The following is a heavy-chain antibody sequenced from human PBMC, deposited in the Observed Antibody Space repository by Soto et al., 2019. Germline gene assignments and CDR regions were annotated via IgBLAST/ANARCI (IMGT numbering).Heavy chain of an antibody. J-gene: IGHJ3*02. CDR3: AREDNAFDI. CDR1: GFTFSSHT. V-gene: IGHV3-23*01. CDR2: ISGSDDST. Sequence: PGGSLRLSCAASGFTFSSHTMHWVRQAPGKGLEWVSVISGSDDSTYYADSVKGRFTISRDNSKNTLYLQMNSLRAEDTAVYYCAREDNAFDIWGQGTMVTVSS.